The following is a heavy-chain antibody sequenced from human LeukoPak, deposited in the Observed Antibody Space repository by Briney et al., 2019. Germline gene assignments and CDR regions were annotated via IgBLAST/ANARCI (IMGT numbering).Heavy chain of an antibody. V-gene: IGHV1-2*02. CDR1: GCTFTGCY. CDR2: INPNSGGT. J-gene: IGHJ3*02. CDR3: ARAGEDYSNDAFDI. D-gene: IGHD5-12*01. Sequence: ASVKVSCKASGCTFTGCYMHWVRQAPGQGLEWMGWINPNSGGTNYAQKFQGRVTMTRDTSISTACMELSRLRSDDTAVYYCARAGEDYSNDAFDIWGQGTMVTVSS.